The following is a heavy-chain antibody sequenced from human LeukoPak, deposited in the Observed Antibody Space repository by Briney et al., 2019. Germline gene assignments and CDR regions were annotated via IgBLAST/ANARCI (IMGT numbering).Heavy chain of an antibody. CDR1: GYTFTGYY. CDR2: INPNSGGT. CDR3: AREHTAMVTHYYDKTGHDAFDI. D-gene: IGHD5-18*01. V-gene: IGHV1-2*02. Sequence: GASVKVSCKASGYTFTGYYMHWVRQAPGQGLEWMGWINPNSGGTNYAQKFQGRVTMTRDTSISTAYMELSRLRSDDTAVYYCAREHTAMVTHYYDKTGHDAFDIWGQGTMVTVSS. J-gene: IGHJ3*02.